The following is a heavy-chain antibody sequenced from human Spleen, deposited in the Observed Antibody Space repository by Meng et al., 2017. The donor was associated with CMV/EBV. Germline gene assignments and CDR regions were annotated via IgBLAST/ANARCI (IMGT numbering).Heavy chain of an antibody. J-gene: IGHJ5*02. Sequence: ASVKVSCKASGYTFNTYDINWVRLATGQGLEWMGWMNANSGNTGYAQKFQGRVSITRNTSTGTAYMELSGLRSEDTAVYYCARDSNYVWFDPWGQGTLVTVSS. CDR2: MNANSGNT. D-gene: IGHD4-11*01. CDR1: GYTFNTYD. V-gene: IGHV1-8*03. CDR3: ARDSNYVWFDP.